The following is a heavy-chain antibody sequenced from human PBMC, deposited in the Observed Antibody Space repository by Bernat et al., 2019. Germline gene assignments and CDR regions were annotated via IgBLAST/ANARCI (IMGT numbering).Heavy chain of an antibody. V-gene: IGHV1-2*04. CDR3: ARGRLAAAGSPYYMDV. CDR1: GYTFTGYY. D-gene: IGHD6-13*01. CDR2: INPNSGGT. Sequence: QVQLVQSGAEVKKPGASVKVSCKASGYTFTGYYMHWVRQAPEQGLEWMGWINPNSGGTNYAQKFQGWVTMTRDTSISTAYMELSRLRSDDTAVYYCARGRLAAAGSPYYMDVWGKGTTVTVSS. J-gene: IGHJ6*03.